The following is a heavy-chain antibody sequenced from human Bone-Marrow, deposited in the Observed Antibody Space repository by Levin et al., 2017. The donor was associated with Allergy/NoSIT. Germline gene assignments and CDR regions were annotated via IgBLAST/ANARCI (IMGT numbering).Heavy chain of an antibody. CDR2: ITPTSGTA. Sequence: KISCKASEGTFRMYAYSWVRQAPGQGLEWMGGITPTSGTANHAQKFQGRVTIRADESTRTAYMELSSLRSEDTAVDYCARNHAVPDVGGAGYYYYYAMDVWGQGTTVTVSS. D-gene: IGHD2-2*01. CDR3: ARNHAVPDVGGAGYYYYYAMDV. CDR1: EGTFRMYA. J-gene: IGHJ6*02. V-gene: IGHV1-69*01.